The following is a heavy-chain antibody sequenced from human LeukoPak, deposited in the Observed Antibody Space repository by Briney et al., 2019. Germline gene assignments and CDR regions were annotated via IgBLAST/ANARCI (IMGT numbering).Heavy chain of an antibody. V-gene: IGHV3-23*01. J-gene: IGHJ4*02. CDR1: GFTFSSSA. CDR2: ISGSGSGGST. D-gene: IGHD5-24*01. Sequence: GGSLRLSCAASGFTFSSSAMSWVRQAPGKGLEWVSSISGSGSGGSTYYADSVKGRFTISRDNSKNTLYLQMNSLIAEDAAVYYCAKSGYNRFDYWGQGTRVTVSS. CDR3: AKSGYNRFDY.